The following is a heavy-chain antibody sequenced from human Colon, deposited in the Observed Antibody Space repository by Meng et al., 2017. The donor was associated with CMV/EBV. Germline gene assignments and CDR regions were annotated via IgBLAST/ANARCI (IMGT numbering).Heavy chain of an antibody. Sequence: CAASGFTVSSTYMSWVRQAPGKGLAWVSVIYSGGSTYYADSVKGRFTISRDNSKNTLYLQMNSLRAEDTAVYYCARGKLAAAPGRFDPWGQGTLVTVSS. V-gene: IGHV3-53*01. J-gene: IGHJ5*02. D-gene: IGHD6-13*01. CDR1: GFTVSSTY. CDR2: IYSGGST. CDR3: ARGKLAAAPGRFDP.